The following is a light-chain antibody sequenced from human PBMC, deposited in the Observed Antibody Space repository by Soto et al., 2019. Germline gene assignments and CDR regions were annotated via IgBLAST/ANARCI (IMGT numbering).Light chain of an antibody. CDR2: GAS. Sequence: EIVLTQSPGTLSLSPGERATLSCRASQSVSSSYLAWYQQKPGQAPRLLIYGASSRATGIPDRFSGSGSGTAFTITISRLEPEDFAVYYWQQYGSSPRLTFGGGTKVEIK. J-gene: IGKJ4*01. CDR3: QQYGSSPRLT. V-gene: IGKV3-20*01. CDR1: QSVSSSY.